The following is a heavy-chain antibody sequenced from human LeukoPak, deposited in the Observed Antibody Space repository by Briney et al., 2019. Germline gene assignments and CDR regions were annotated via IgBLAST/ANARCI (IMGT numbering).Heavy chain of an antibody. Sequence: GGSSRLSCAASGFTFSNYAMNWVRQAPGKGPEWVSAISGSGGSTYYADSVKGRFIISRDNSKNTLYLEVNSLRAEDTAVYYCAKKLGEQQPVDYWGQGTPVTLYS. CDR1: GFTFSNYA. CDR3: AKKLGEQQPVDY. D-gene: IGHD6-13*01. V-gene: IGHV3-23*01. J-gene: IGHJ4*02. CDR2: ISGSGGST.